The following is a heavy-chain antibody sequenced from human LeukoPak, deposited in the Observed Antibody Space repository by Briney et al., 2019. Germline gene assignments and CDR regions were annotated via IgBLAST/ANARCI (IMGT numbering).Heavy chain of an antibody. V-gene: IGHV3-30*02. J-gene: IGHJ6*03. CDR2: IRYDGTNK. CDR1: GFTFSSYA. Sequence: PGGSLRLSCAASGFTFSSYAMSWVRQAPGKGLEWVAFIRYDGTNKYYADSVKGRFTISRDNAKNSLYLQMNSLRAEDTAVYYCARDRAGYSGYDRYYYYMDVWGKGTTVTVSS. CDR3: ARDRAGYSGYDRYYYYMDV. D-gene: IGHD5-12*01.